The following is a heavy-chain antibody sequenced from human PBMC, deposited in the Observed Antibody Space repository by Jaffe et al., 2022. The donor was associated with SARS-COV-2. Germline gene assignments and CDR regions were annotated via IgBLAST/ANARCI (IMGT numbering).Heavy chain of an antibody. CDR2: IYYSGST. CDR3: ARHPYGGYDTDAFDY. D-gene: IGHD5-12*01. CDR1: GGSISSRTYY. J-gene: IGHJ4*02. V-gene: IGHV4-39*01. Sequence: QLQLQESGPGLLKPSETLSLTCTVSGGSISSRTYYWGWIRQPPGKGLEWIGSIYYSGSTYYHPSLKSRVTISVDTSRNQFSLKLSSVTAADTALYFCARHPYGGYDTDAFDYWGQGTPVTVSS.